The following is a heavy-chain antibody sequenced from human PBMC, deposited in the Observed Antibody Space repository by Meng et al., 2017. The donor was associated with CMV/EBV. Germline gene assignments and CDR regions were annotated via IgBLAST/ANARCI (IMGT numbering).Heavy chain of an antibody. CDR3: AKTGAYCSSTSCLSGMDV. D-gene: IGHD2-2*01. J-gene: IGHJ6*02. CDR1: GFTFSSYG. Sequence: GESLKISCAASGFTFSSYGMHWVRQAPGTGLEWVAVIWYDGSNKYYADSVKGRFTISRDNSKNTLYLQMNSLRAEDTAVYYCAKTGAYCSSTSCLSGMDVWGQGTTVTVSS. CDR2: IWYDGSNK. V-gene: IGHV3-33*06.